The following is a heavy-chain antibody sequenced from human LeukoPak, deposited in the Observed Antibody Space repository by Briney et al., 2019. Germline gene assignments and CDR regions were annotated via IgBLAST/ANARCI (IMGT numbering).Heavy chain of an antibody. Sequence: SETLSLTCTVSGGSISSYYWSWIRQLPGKGLEWIGYIYYSGSTYYNPSLKSRVTISVDTSKNQFSLKLSSVTAADTAVYYCARGAVVVPAAIGSYYSDYWGQGTLVTVSS. CDR2: IYYSGST. D-gene: IGHD2-2*01. V-gene: IGHV4-59*06. J-gene: IGHJ4*02. CDR1: GGSISSYY. CDR3: ARGAVVVPAAIGSYYSDY.